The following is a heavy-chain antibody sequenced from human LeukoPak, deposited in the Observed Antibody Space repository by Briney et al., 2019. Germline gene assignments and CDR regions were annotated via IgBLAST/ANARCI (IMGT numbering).Heavy chain of an antibody. CDR3: ARGSYCGGDCYSSAYYYYYYMDV. Sequence: GGSLRLSCAASGFTFSSYSMNWVRQAPGKGLEWVSYISSSSSTIYYADSVKGRFTISRDNAKNSLYLQMNSLRAEDTAVYYCARGSYCGGDCYSSAYYYYYYMDVWGKGTTVTVSS. J-gene: IGHJ6*03. CDR2: ISSSSSTI. CDR1: GFTFSSYS. D-gene: IGHD2-21*02. V-gene: IGHV3-48*01.